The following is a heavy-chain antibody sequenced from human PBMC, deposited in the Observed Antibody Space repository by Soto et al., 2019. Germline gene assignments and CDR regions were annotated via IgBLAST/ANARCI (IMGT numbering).Heavy chain of an antibody. CDR3: ARPYYDILTGYQNYFDY. CDR1: GFTFSSYA. V-gene: IGHV3-30-3*01. Sequence: PGGSLRLSCAASGFTFSSYAMHWVRQAPGKGLEWVAVISYDGSNKYYADSVKGRFTISRDNSKNTLYLQMNSLRAEDTAVYYCARPYYDILTGYQNYFDYWGQGTLVTVSS. D-gene: IGHD3-9*01. CDR2: ISYDGSNK. J-gene: IGHJ4*02.